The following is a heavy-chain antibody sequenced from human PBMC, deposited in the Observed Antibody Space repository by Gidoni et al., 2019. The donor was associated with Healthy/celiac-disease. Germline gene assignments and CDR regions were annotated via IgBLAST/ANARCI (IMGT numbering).Heavy chain of an antibody. Sequence: EVQLLESVGGLVQPWGSLRLSSAASGFTFSSYAMSWVRQAPGKGLEGGSAISGSGGSTYYADSVKGRFTISRDNSKNTLYLQMNSLRAEDTAVYYCATRNRSIAARPFYWGQGTLVTVSS. CDR2: ISGSGGST. D-gene: IGHD6-6*01. CDR1: GFTFSSYA. CDR3: ATRNRSIAARPFY. J-gene: IGHJ4*02. V-gene: IGHV3-23*01.